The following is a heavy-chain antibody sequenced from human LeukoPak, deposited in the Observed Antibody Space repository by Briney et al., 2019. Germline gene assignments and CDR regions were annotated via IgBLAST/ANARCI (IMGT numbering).Heavy chain of an antibody. J-gene: IGHJ4*02. Sequence: GGSLRLSCAASGFTFSSYAMSWVRQAPGKGLEWVSAISGSGGSTYYADSVKGRFTISRDNSKNTLYLQMNSLGAEDTAVYYCAKVVSLWFGEFADYFDYWGQGTLVTVSS. CDR3: AKVVSLWFGEFADYFDY. CDR2: ISGSGGST. V-gene: IGHV3-23*01. D-gene: IGHD3-10*01. CDR1: GFTFSSYA.